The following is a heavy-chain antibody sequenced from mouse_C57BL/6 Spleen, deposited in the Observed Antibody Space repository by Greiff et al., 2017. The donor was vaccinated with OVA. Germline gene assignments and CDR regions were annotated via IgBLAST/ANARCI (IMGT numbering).Heavy chain of an antibody. CDR3: ARDDYYGSTFSRPAWFAY. V-gene: IGHV1-55*01. D-gene: IGHD1-1*01. CDR1: GYTFTSYW. J-gene: IGHJ3*01. Sequence: QVQLQQPGAELVKPGASVKMSCKASGYTFTSYWITWVKQRPGQGLEWIGGIYPGSGSTNYNEKFKSKATLTVDTSSSTAYMQLSSLTSEDSAVYYCARDDYYGSTFSRPAWFAYWGQGTLVTVSA. CDR2: IYPGSGST.